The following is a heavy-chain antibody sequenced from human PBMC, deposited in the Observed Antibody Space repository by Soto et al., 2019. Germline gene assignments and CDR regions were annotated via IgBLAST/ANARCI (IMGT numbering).Heavy chain of an antibody. J-gene: IGHJ6*03. D-gene: IGHD7-27*01. CDR2: ISGSGGST. CDR3: AKADLNWGDYYYYYMDV. CDR1: GFTFSSYA. Sequence: GRSLRLSCAASGFTFSSYAMSWVRQAPGKGLEWVSGISGSGGSTYYADSVKGRFTISRDNSKNTLYLQMNSLRAEDTAVYYCAKADLNWGDYYYYYMDVWGKGTTVTVSS. V-gene: IGHV3-23*01.